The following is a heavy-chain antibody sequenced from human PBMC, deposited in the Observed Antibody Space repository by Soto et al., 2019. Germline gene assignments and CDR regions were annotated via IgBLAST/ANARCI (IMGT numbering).Heavy chain of an antibody. D-gene: IGHD2-15*01. Sequence: GGSLRLSCAASGFAFSSYAMGWVRQGPGKGLEWVAVVSIGGSTHYADSVRGRFTISRDNSKNTLSLQMNSLTAEDTAVYFCAKRRGAGGHFDYWGQGALVTVSS. CDR1: GFAFSSYA. CDR3: AKRRGAGGHFDY. CDR2: VSIGGST. J-gene: IGHJ4*02. V-gene: IGHV3-23*01.